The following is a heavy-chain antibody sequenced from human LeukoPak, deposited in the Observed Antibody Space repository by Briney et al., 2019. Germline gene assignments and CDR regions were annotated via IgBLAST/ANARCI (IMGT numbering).Heavy chain of an antibody. V-gene: IGHV4-34*01. CDR2: INHSGST. CDR3: ARVYYSNSYAYWYFDL. Sequence: SETLSLTCAVYGGSFSGYYWSWIRQPPGKGLEWIGEINHSGSTNYNLSLKSRVTISVDTSKNQFSLKLSSVTAADTAVYYCARVYYSNSYAYWYFDLWGRGTLVTVSS. J-gene: IGHJ2*01. D-gene: IGHD6-13*01. CDR1: GGSFSGYY.